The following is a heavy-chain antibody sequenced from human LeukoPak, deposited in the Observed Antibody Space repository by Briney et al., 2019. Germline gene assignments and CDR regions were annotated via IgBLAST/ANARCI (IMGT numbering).Heavy chain of an antibody. D-gene: IGHD4-17*01. Sequence: GESLKISCKGSGYSFTYWIGWVRQMPGKGLEWMGIIYSGDSHTKYSPSFQGRVTISADNSISTAYLQWRSLEASDTAMYYCASARHGDYVWDYWGQGTLVTVSS. CDR1: GYSFTYW. CDR2: IYSGDSHT. CDR3: ASARHGDYVWDY. J-gene: IGHJ4*02. V-gene: IGHV5-51*01.